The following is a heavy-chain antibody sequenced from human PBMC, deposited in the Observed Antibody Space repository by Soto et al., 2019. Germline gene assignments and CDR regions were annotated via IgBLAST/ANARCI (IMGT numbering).Heavy chain of an antibody. CDR1: GFTFSSYG. CDR2: RWYDGSNK. CDR3: ARDGSGYSYGLYYFDY. J-gene: IGHJ4*02. V-gene: IGHV3-33*01. D-gene: IGHD5-18*01. Sequence: GGSLRLSCAASGFTFSSYGMHWVRQAPGKGLEWVAVRWYDGSNKYYADSVKGRFTISRDNSKNTLYLQMNSLRAEDTAVYYRARDGSGYSYGLYYFDYWGQGTLVTVSS.